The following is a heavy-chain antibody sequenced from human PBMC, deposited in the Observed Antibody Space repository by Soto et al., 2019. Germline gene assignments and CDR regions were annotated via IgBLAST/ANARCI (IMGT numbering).Heavy chain of an antibody. D-gene: IGHD3-3*01. V-gene: IGHV1-69*13. CDR2: IIPIFGTA. Sequence: SVKVSCKASGGTFSSYAISWVRQAPGQGLEWMGGIIPIFGTANYAQTFQGRVTITADESTSTAYMELSSLRSEDTAVYYCAIMTADTIFGVVILPDYYYGRDVWGQGTTVTVSS. CDR3: AIMTADTIFGVVILPDYYYGRDV. CDR1: GGTFSSYA. J-gene: IGHJ6*02.